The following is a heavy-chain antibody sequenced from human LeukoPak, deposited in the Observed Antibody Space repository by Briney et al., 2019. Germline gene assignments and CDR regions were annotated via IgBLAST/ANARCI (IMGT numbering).Heavy chain of an antibody. CDR2: IKSKTDGGTT. CDR3: TPRRIAARPAFLFDY. V-gene: IGHV3-15*01. J-gene: IGHJ4*02. CDR1: GFTFSNAW. D-gene: IGHD6-6*01. Sequence: GGSLRLSCAASGFTFSNAWMSWVRQAPGKGLEWVGRIKSKTDGGTTDYAAPVKGRFTISRDDSKNTLYLQMNSLKTEDTAVYYCTPRRIAARPAFLFDYWGQGTLVTVSS.